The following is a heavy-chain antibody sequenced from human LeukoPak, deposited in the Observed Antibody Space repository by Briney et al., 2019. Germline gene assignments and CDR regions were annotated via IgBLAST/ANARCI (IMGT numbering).Heavy chain of an antibody. CDR2: IRYDGSNK. Sequence: GGSLRLSCAASGFTFSSYGMHWVRQAPGKGLEWVAFIRYDGSNKYHADSVKGRFTISRDNSKNTLYLQMNSLRAEDTAVYYCAKDLGYSNFYFDYWGQGTLVTVSS. D-gene: IGHD4-11*01. CDR1: GFTFSSYG. J-gene: IGHJ4*02. CDR3: AKDLGYSNFYFDY. V-gene: IGHV3-30*02.